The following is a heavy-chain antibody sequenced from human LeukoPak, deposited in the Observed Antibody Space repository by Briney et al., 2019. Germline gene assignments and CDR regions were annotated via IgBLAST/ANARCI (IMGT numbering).Heavy chain of an antibody. Sequence: PGGSLRLSCAASGFTFSRHWMSWVRQAPGKGLEWVANIKQDGSEKDYVDSVKGRFTISRDNAKNSLYLQMNSLRAEDTAVYYCARDGLAAANDYWGQGTLVTVSS. D-gene: IGHD6-13*01. CDR3: ARDGLAAANDY. CDR1: GFTFSRHW. J-gene: IGHJ4*02. CDR2: IKQDGSEK. V-gene: IGHV3-7*01.